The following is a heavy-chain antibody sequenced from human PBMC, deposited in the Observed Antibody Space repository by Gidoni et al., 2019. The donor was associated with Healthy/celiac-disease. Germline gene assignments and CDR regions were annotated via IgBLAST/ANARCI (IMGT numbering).Heavy chain of an antibody. CDR2: INPSGGST. D-gene: IGHD1-7*01. CDR1: GYTFTSYY. V-gene: IGHV1-46*03. Sequence: QVQLVQSGAEVKKPGASVTVSCKASGYTFTSYYMHWVRQAPGQGLEWMGIINPSGGSTSYAQKFQGRVTMTRDTSTSTVYMELSSLRSEDTAVYYCARDQGTGTTVAYGMDVWGQGTTVTVSS. CDR3: ARDQGTGTTVAYGMDV. J-gene: IGHJ6*02.